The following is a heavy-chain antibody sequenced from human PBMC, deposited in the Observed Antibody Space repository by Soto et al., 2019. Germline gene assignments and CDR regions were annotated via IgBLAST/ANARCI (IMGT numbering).Heavy chain of an antibody. CDR3: AKDLTRQLAYWLDP. Sequence: ASVKVSCKASGFPFTGYYIHWLRQAPGQGLEWMGWINAHSGGTEYAQKFQGRVTLTRDTSIATAYLTLTSLTSDDTALYYCAKDLTRQLAYWLDPWGQGTQVTAPQ. CDR1: GFPFTGYY. J-gene: IGHJ5*02. D-gene: IGHD6-6*01. CDR2: INAHSGGT. V-gene: IGHV1-2*02.